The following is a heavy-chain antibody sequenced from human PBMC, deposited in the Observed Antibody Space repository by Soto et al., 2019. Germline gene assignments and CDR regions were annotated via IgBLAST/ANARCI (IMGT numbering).Heavy chain of an antibody. Sequence: PGGSLRLSCAASGFTFSSYSMHWVRQAPGEGLVWVSHIKGDGSSTDYADSVKGRFAISRDNAKNTLYLQMNSLRAEDTAVYYCFRGRVICGLDVWGQGTTVTVSS. V-gene: IGHV3-74*01. CDR3: FRGRVICGLDV. CDR1: GFTFSSYS. D-gene: IGHD3-22*01. J-gene: IGHJ6*02. CDR2: IKGDGSST.